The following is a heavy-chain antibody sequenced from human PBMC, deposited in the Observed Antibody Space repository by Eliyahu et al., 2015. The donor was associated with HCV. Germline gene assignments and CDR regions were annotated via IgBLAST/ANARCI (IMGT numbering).Heavy chain of an antibody. CDR2: IYYSGST. Sequence: LSLTCTVSGGSISSSSYYWGWIRQPPGKGLEWIGSIYYSGSTYYNPSLKSRVTISVDTSKNQFSLKLSSVTAADTAVYYCARHDLYCSSTSCYLWGQGTLVTVSS. CDR1: GGSISSSSYY. J-gene: IGHJ4*02. D-gene: IGHD2-2*01. V-gene: IGHV4-39*01. CDR3: ARHDLYCSSTSCYL.